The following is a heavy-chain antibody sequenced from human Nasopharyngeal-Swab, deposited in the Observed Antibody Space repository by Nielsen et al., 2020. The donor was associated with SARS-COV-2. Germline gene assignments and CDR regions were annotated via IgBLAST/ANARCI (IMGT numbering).Heavy chain of an antibody. J-gene: IGHJ4*02. CDR3: ARLDDSSVLYYFDY. Sequence: GGSLRLSCAASGFTVSSNYMSWVRQAPGKGLEWVSVIYSGGSTYYADSVKGRFTISRDNSKNTLYLQMNSLGAEDTAVYYCARLDDSSVLYYFDYWGQGTLVTVSS. D-gene: IGHD3-22*01. V-gene: IGHV3-53*01. CDR1: GFTVSSNY. CDR2: IYSGGST.